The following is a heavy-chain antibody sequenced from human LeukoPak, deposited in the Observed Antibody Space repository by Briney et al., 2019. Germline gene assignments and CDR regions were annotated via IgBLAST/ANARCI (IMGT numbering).Heavy chain of an antibody. D-gene: IGHD2-15*01. CDR1: GGSISSGGYY. J-gene: IGHJ3*02. CDR3: ASGDYCSPARCPELDAFDI. CDR2: IYHSGST. Sequence: TASETLSLTCTVSGGSISSGGYYWNWIRQPPGKGLEWIGYIYHSGSTFYNPSLKSRVTISVDRSKNQFSLRLISLTAADTAVYYCASGDYCSPARCPELDAFDIWGQGTMVTVSS. V-gene: IGHV4-30-2*01.